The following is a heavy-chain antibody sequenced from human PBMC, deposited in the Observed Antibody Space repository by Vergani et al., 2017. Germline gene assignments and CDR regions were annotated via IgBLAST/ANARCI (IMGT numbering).Heavy chain of an antibody. D-gene: IGHD3-3*01. CDR2: IRYDGSNK. J-gene: IGHJ4*02. CDR3: AKVDYDFWSGYSYYFDY. CDR1: GFTFSSYG. V-gene: IGHV3-30*02. Sequence: QVQLVESGGGVVQPGGSLRLSCAASGFTFSSYGMHWVRQAPGKGLEWVAFIRYDGSNKYYADSVKGRFTISRDNSKNTLYLQMNSLRAEDTAVYYCAKVDYDFWSGYSYYFDYWGQGNLVTVSS.